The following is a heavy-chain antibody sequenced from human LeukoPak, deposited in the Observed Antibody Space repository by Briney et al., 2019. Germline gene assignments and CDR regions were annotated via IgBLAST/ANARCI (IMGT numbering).Heavy chain of an antibody. V-gene: IGHV1-8*03. D-gene: IGHD4-17*01. CDR2: MNPNSGNT. CDR3: AKSYGNAFDI. J-gene: IGHJ3*02. Sequence: ASVKVSCKASGYTFTSYDINWVRQATGQGLEWMGWMNPNSGNTDYAQKFQDRVTITRNTSINAAYMELSSLRSEDTAVYYCAKSYGNAFDIWGQGTIVTVSS. CDR1: GYTFTSYD.